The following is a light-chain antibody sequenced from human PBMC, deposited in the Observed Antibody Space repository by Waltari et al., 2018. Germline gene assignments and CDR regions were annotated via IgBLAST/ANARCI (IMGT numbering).Light chain of an antibody. Sequence: QPVLTQPPSSSAPPGESARLTCTLPSDINVGDFTIYWYTQQQGSPPRFLLYSKSDSEKAQGSGVPSRFSGSKDASANAGILLISGLQSEDEADYYCMFWPSNVWVFGGGTKLTVL. CDR2: SKSDSEK. CDR1: SDINVGDFT. J-gene: IGLJ3*02. CDR3: MFWPSNVWV. V-gene: IGLV5-37*01.